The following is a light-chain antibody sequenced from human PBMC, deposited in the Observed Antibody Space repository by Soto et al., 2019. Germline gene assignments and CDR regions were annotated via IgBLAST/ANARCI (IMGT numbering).Light chain of an antibody. J-gene: IGLJ1*01. Sequence: QAVVTQPPSASGSPGQRVIISCSGSVSNIGTNTVNWFQHLPGTAPKLLIYTNNQRPSGVPDRFSGSKSGTSASLAISGLQSEDEADYYCATWDDSVYVFGTGTKVTVL. CDR1: VSNIGTNT. CDR3: ATWDDSVYV. CDR2: TNN. V-gene: IGLV1-44*01.